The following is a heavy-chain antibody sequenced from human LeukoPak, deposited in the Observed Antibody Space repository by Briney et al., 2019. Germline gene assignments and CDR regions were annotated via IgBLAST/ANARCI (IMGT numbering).Heavy chain of an antibody. CDR2: MNPNSGNT. D-gene: IGHD3-22*01. V-gene: IGHV1-8*02. CDR1: GYTFTSYY. Sequence: ASVKVSCKASGYTFTSYYMHWVRQAPGQGLEWTGWMNPNSGNTGYAQKFQGRVTMTRDTSISTAYMELSSLRSEDTAVYYCARMSYYDSSGDNWFDPWGQGTLVTVSS. J-gene: IGHJ5*02. CDR3: ARMSYYDSSGDNWFDP.